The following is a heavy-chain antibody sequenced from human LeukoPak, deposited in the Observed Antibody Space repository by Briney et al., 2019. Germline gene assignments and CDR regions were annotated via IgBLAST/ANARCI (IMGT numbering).Heavy chain of an antibody. D-gene: IGHD6-19*01. CDR2: ISWNSGSI. CDR1: GFTFDDYA. CDR3: AKDMMAVAGSWFDY. V-gene: IGHV3-9*03. J-gene: IGHJ4*02. Sequence: GRSLRLSCAASGFTFDDYAMHWVRQAPGKGLEWVSGISWNSGSIGYADSVKGRFTISRDNAKNSLYLQMNSLRAEDMALYYCAKDMMAVAGSWFDYWGQGTLVTVSS.